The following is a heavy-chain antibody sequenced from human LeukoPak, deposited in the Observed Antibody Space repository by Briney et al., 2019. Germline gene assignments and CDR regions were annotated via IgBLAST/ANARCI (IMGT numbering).Heavy chain of an antibody. CDR1: GFTLSSYG. Sequence: GGSLRLSCAGSGFTLSSYGIHWVRQAPGQGLEWMGIINPSGGSTSYAQKFQGRVTMTRDTSTSTVYMELSSLRSEDTAVYYCVSDILTGYEHYFDYWGQGTLVTVSS. J-gene: IGHJ4*02. D-gene: IGHD3-9*01. CDR2: INPSGGST. V-gene: IGHV1-46*01. CDR3: VSDILTGYEHYFDY.